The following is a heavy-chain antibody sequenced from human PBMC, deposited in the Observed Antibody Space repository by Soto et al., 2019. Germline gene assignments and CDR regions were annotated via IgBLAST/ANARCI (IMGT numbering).Heavy chain of an antibody. Sequence: PGWSLRLSCASSVFTFSSYGMHWVRQAPGKGLEYVSAISSNGGSTYYADSVKGRFTISRDNSKNTLYLQMSSLRAEDTAVYYCVKDPVIDAFGEFLISSYGMDVWGQGTTVTVSS. CDR3: VKDPVIDAFGEFLISSYGMDV. CDR2: ISSNGGST. CDR1: VFTFSSYG. D-gene: IGHD3-10*01. J-gene: IGHJ6*02. V-gene: IGHV3-64D*06.